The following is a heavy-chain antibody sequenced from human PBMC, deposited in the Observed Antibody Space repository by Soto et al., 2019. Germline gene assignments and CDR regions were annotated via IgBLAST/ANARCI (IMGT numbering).Heavy chain of an antibody. Sequence: GGSLRLSGEVSGFTFGDYGIHWVRQAPGKGMEWVSSVDSDGNGASYADSVRGRFNISRDNAKNTLYLQINGLGVEDTAMYYCARAKYIGSYYFDSWGQGTPVTVSS. CDR3: ARAKYIGSYYFDS. CDR2: VDSDGNGA. V-gene: IGHV3-74*01. CDR1: GFTFGDYG. J-gene: IGHJ4*02. D-gene: IGHD1-26*01.